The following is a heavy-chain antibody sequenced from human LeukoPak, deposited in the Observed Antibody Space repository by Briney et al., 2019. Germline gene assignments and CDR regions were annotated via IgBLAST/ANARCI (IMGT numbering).Heavy chain of an antibody. D-gene: IGHD2-8*01. CDR2: INAGNGNT. CDR3: ARDRVRDNGASYYYYGMDV. V-gene: IGHV1-3*01. CDR1: GYTFTSYA. Sequence: VSVKVSCKASGYTFTSYAMHWVRQAPGQRLEWMGWINAGNGNTKYSQKFQGRVTITRDTSASTAYMELSSLRSEDTAVYYCARDRVRDNGASYYYYGMDVWGQGTTVTVSS. J-gene: IGHJ6*02.